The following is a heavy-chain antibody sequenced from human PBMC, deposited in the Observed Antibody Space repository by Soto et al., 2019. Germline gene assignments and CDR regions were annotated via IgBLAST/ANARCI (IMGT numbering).Heavy chain of an antibody. J-gene: IGHJ5*02. CDR3: ARSPVGEFGSRDP. D-gene: IGHD2-21*01. CDR2: ISSSSSYI. CDR1: GLNFINLS. V-gene: IGHV3-21*01. Sequence: CGSLRLSKAASGLNFINLSISWVSKATGKGLEWVSSISSSSSYIYYADSVKGRFTISRDNAKNSLYLQMNSLRAEDTAVYNCARSPVGEFGSRDPWGQGTLITV.